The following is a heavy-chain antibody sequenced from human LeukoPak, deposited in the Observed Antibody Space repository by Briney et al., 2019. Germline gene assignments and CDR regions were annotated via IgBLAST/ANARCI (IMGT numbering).Heavy chain of an antibody. D-gene: IGHD3-3*01. Sequence: GGSLRLSCAGSGFTFSPYSMNWVRQAPGKGLEWVSHISSTSSNRYYADSVKGRFTISRDNAKNSLYLQMNSLRAEDTAVYYCTRENFWSADCGGQGTLVTVSS. V-gene: IGHV3-48*01. CDR2: ISSTSSNR. CDR3: TRENFWSADC. J-gene: IGHJ4*02. CDR1: GFTFSPYS.